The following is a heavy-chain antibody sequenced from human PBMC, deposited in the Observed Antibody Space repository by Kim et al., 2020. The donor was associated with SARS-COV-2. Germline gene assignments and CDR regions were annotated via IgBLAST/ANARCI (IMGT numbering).Heavy chain of an antibody. Sequence: YAESGRGRSAISRDNSKNTLYLQMDYLGAEDTALYYCARDRHDTGWYVDSWGQGALVIVSS. CDR3: ARDRHDTGWYVDS. J-gene: IGHJ4*02. D-gene: IGHD6-19*01. V-gene: IGHV3-30*09.